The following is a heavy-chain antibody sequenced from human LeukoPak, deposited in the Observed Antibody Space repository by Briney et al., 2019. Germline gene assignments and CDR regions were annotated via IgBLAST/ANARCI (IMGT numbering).Heavy chain of an antibody. J-gene: IGHJ5*02. D-gene: IGHD3-10*01. CDR2: MNPNSGNT. CDR1: GYTFTSYG. V-gene: IGHV1-8*01. Sequence: ASVKVSCKASGYTFTSYGISWVRQAPGQGLEWMGWMNPNSGNTGYAQKFQGRVTITRNTSISTAYMELSSLRSDDTAVYYCARDPSERVRWRSWFDPWGQGTLVTVSS. CDR3: ARDPSERVRWRSWFDP.